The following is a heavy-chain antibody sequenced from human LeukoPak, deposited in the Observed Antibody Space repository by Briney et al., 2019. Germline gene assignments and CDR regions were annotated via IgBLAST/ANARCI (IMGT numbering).Heavy chain of an antibody. CDR1: GFTFSSYG. J-gene: IGHJ4*02. CDR2: IRYDGSNK. Sequence: QPGGSLRLSCAASGFTFSSYGMHWVRQAPGKGLEWVAFIRYDGSNKYYVDSVEGRFTISRDNSKNTLYLQMNSLRAEDTAVYYCATGSSGGWYGRLDYWGQGTLVTVSS. V-gene: IGHV3-30*02. CDR3: ATGSSGGWYGRLDY. D-gene: IGHD6-19*01.